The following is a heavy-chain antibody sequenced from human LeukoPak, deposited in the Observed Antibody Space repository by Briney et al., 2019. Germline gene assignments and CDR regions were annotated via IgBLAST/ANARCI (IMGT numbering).Heavy chain of an antibody. V-gene: IGHV4-39*07. CDR1: GGSISSSSYY. D-gene: IGHD1-26*01. CDR3: ARVSVGALFDY. J-gene: IGHJ4*02. CDR2: IYYSGST. Sequence: SETLSLTCTVSGGSISSSSYYWGWIRQPPGKGLEWIGSIYYSGSTYYNPSLKSRVTISVDTSKNQFSLKLSSVTAADTAVYYCARVSVGALFDYWGQGTLVTVSS.